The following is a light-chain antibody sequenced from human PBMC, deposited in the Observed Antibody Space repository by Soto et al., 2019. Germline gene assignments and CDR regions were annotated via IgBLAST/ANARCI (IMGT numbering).Light chain of an antibody. V-gene: IGLV2-14*03. J-gene: IGLJ3*02. CDR3: CSYINANNNWV. CDR2: DVS. CDR1: SDIGSNDY. Sequence: QSALTQPASVSGCPGQSITISCAGSDIGSNDYVTWYQQHPGKAPTLIIFDVSNRPSGVSHRFSGSKSGTTASLTISGLQADDEAYYYCCSYINANNNWVFGGGTKVTVL.